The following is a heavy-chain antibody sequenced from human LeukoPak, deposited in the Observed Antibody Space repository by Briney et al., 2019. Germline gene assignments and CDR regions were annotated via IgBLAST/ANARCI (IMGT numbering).Heavy chain of an antibody. CDR1: GFTFSSFG. J-gene: IGHJ5*02. D-gene: IGHD2-15*01. CDR3: ARSHYCSGGSCYPGWFDP. V-gene: IGHV3-30*03. Sequence: GGSLRLSCAASGFTFSSFGMHWVRQAPGKGLEWVAVTSYDGSNKYYADSVKGRFTISRDNSKNTLYLQMNSLRAEDTAVYYCARSHYCSGGSCYPGWFDPWGQGTLVTVSS. CDR2: TSYDGSNK.